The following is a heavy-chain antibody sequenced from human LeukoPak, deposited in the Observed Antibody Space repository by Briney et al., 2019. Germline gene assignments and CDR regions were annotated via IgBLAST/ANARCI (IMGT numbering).Heavy chain of an antibody. V-gene: IGHV4-59*01. Sequence: SETLSLTCTVSGGSISSYYWSWIRQPPGKGLEGIGYIYYSGSTNYNPSLKSRVTISVDTSKNQFSLKLGSVTAAGTAVYYCARHGSGLVRNPRSRYYFDYWGQGTLVTVSS. CDR1: GGSISSYY. J-gene: IGHJ4*02. CDR3: ARHGSGLVRNPRSRYYFDY. CDR2: IYYSGST. D-gene: IGHD6-19*01.